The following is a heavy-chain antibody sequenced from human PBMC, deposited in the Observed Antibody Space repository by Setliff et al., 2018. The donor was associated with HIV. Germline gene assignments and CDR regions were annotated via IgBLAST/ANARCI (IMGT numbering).Heavy chain of an antibody. J-gene: IGHJ3*02. V-gene: IGHV3-7*01. CDR3: ACPKEGYSGSGGAFEN. CDR1: GSTFSRCW. D-gene: IGHD3-10*01. Sequence: GGSLRLSCVASGSTFSRCWMSWVRQAPGKGLEWVGNIKQDGSEKNYVDSVKGRFTISRDNAKNSLYLQMNSLRDDDTAMYYCACPKEGYSGSGGAFENWGQGTMVTVSS. CDR2: IKQDGSEK.